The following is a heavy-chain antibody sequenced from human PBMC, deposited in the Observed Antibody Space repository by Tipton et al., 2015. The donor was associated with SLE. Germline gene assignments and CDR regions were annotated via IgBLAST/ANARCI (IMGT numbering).Heavy chain of an antibody. CDR2: IGPAGDP. V-gene: IGHV3-13*05. CDR1: GFTFSSHD. Sequence: SLRLSCAASGFTFSSHDMHWVRQITGKGLEWVSGIGPAGDPYYPGSVKGRFTISRDNAKNSLYLQMNSLRDEDTAVYYCARAPLRGYTYGPGYWGQGTLVTVSS. D-gene: IGHD5-18*01. J-gene: IGHJ1*01. CDR3: ARAPLRGYTYGPGY.